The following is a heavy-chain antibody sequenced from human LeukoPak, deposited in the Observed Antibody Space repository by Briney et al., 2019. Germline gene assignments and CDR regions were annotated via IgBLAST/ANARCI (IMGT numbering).Heavy chain of an antibody. Sequence: GASVNVSCKSSGYTFPDYYMHWVRLAPGQGLEWMGWINPNSCGTNYVQKFQGWVTMTRDTSINTAYMELSRLTSDDTAVYYCARANFLYCSSTSCLFDYWGQGTLVTVSS. D-gene: IGHD2-2*01. CDR1: GYTFPDYY. V-gene: IGHV1-2*04. J-gene: IGHJ4*02. CDR3: ARANFLYCSSTSCLFDY. CDR2: INPNSCGT.